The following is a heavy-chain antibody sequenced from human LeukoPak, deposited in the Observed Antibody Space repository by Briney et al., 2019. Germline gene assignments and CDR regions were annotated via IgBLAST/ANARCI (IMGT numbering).Heavy chain of an antibody. J-gene: IGHJ4*02. CDR3: AKDRPNYYGSNGHYYKLNGDC. CDR2: ITSSGAAT. V-gene: IGHV3-23*01. D-gene: IGHD3-22*01. CDR1: GFTFSSYA. Sequence: SGGSLRLSCAASGFTFSSYAMSWVRQAPGKGLEWVSSITSSGAATYYADCVKGRFTISRDNSDNTLYLQMNSLRAEDTAVYYCAKDRPNYYGSNGHYYKLNGDCWGQGTLVTVSS.